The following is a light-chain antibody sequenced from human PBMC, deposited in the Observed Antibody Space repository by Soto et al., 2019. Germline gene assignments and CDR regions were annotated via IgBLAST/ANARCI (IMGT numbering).Light chain of an antibody. CDR3: HQYNSYS. CDR2: HAS. Sequence: DIPRTQSPSTLPASVGDRVKITCRASQSISNWLAWYPEKPGTAPKVLIYHASNLQSGVPSRFSGSGSGTEFTLTISSLQPDDFAAYYCHQYNSYSFGQGTKVDIK. V-gene: IGKV1-5*01. CDR1: QSISNW. J-gene: IGKJ1*01.